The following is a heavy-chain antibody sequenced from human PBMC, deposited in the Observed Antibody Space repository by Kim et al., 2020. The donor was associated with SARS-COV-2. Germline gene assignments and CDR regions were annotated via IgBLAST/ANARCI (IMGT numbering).Heavy chain of an antibody. V-gene: IGHV3-7*01. CDR3: ARVPLYSSSWYWSRPVLNYYGMDV. CDR2: IKQDGSEK. CDR1: GFTFSSYW. Sequence: GGSLRLSCAASGFTFSSYWMSWVRQAPGKGVEWVANIKQDGSEKYYVDSVKGRFTISRDNAKNSLYLQMNSLRAEDTAVYYCARVPLYSSSWYWSRPVLNYYGMDVWGQGTTVTVSS. J-gene: IGHJ6*02. D-gene: IGHD6-13*01.